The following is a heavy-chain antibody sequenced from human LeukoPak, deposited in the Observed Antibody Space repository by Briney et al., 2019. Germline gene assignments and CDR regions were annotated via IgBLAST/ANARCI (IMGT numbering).Heavy chain of an antibody. CDR3: ASKSRDGYNFYY. J-gene: IGHJ4*02. Sequence: SETLSLTCTVSGGSISSYYWSWIRQPPGKGLEWIGYIYYSGSTNYNPSLKSRVTISVDTSKNQFSLKLSSVTAANTAVYYCASKSRDGYNFYYWGQGTLVTVSS. V-gene: IGHV4-59*01. CDR2: IYYSGST. CDR1: GGSISSYY. D-gene: IGHD5-24*01.